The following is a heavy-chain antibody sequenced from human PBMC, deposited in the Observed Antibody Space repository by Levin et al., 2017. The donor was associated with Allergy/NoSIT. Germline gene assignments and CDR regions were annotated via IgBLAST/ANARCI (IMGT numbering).Heavy chain of an antibody. D-gene: IGHD2-8*01. CDR1: GGSITSTRYY. CDR2: IYYSGYS. V-gene: IGHV4-39*01. J-gene: IGHJ3*02. Sequence: KASETLSLTCTVSGGSITSTRYYWGWIRQPPGRGLEWIGSIYYSGYSYYNPSLRSRVTISVDTSKNQFSLKLTSVTAADTAVYYCARPSNGPERTGAFDIWGQGTTVPVS. CDR3: ARPSNGPERTGAFDI.